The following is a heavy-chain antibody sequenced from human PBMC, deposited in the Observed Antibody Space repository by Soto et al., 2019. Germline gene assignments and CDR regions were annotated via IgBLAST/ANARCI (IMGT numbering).Heavy chain of an antibody. V-gene: IGHV4-31*03. J-gene: IGHJ5*02. D-gene: IGHD3-22*01. CDR2: IYSSGST. Sequence: SETLSLTCTVSGASISSGGYYWSWIRQHPGKGLEWIGYIYSSGSTYYNPSLKSRVTISVDTSKNQFSLKLSSVTAADTAVYYCARSGYYGFNWFDPWGQGTLVTVSS. CDR1: GASISSGGYY. CDR3: ARSGYYGFNWFDP.